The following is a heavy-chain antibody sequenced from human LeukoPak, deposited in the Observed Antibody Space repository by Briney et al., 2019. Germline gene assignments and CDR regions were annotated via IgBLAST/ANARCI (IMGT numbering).Heavy chain of an antibody. V-gene: IGHV4-59*01. J-gene: IGHJ5*02. CDR3: ARDEGHYKNLVGFYP. CDR1: GGSISSYY. CDR2: IYYSGST. D-gene: IGHD4-11*01. Sequence: SETLSLTCTVSGGSISSYYWNWIRQPPGKGLEWIGYIYYSGSTNYNPSLKSRVTISVDTSKNQFSLKLSSVSAADTAVYYCARDEGHYKNLVGFYPWVQGTLVTVSS.